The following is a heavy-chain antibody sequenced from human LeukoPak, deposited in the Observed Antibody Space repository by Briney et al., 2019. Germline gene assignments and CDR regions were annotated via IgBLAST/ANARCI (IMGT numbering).Heavy chain of an antibody. V-gene: IGHV4-34*01. CDR3: ACRVRDSSGYYLGFDY. CDR1: GGSFTGYY. J-gene: IGHJ4*02. CDR2: IKQTVST. D-gene: IGHD3-22*01. Sequence: SETLSLTCAVYGGSFTGYYWSWIRQPPGKGLEWIGEIKQTVSTNYHPSLKGRITISLDTSKKQFYRKLSSVTAAETAVYYCACRVRDSSGYYLGFDYWGQGTLVTVSS.